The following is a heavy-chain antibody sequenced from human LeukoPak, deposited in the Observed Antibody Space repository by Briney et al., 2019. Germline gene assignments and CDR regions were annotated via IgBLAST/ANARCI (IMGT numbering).Heavy chain of an antibody. J-gene: IGHJ4*02. CDR1: GGTFSSYA. CDR3: ADGYSYGYGRFDY. D-gene: IGHD5-18*01. CDR2: IIPIFGTA. Sequence: SVKVSCKASGGTFSSYAISWVRQAPGQGLEWMGGIIPIFGTANYAQKFQGRVTITADESTSTAYMELSSLRSEDTAVYYCADGYSYGYGRFDYWGQGTLVTVSS. V-gene: IGHV1-69*01.